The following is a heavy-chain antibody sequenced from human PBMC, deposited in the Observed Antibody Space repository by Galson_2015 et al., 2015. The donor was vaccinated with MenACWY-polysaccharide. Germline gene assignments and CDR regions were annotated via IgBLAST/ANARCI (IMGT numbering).Heavy chain of an antibody. CDR1: GFTFDDYA. CDR3: AKGQSGGYKWSPFDY. Sequence: SLRLSCAASGFTFDDYAMHWVRQAPGKGLEWVSGISWNSGSIGYADSVKGRFTISRDNAKNSLYLRMNSLRAEDTALYYCAKGQSGGYKWSPFDYWGQGTLVTVSS. CDR2: ISWNSGSI. V-gene: IGHV3-9*01. J-gene: IGHJ4*02. D-gene: IGHD5-24*01.